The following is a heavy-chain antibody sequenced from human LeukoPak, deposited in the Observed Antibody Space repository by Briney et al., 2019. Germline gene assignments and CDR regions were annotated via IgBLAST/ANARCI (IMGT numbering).Heavy chain of an antibody. D-gene: IGHD1-26*01. J-gene: IGHJ6*03. Sequence: GGCLSLSCAAYGLTFSSYSMKCVRHAPGKGLEWVSSISSSSSYIYCTDSVKGRFTISRHNAKNSLYLQMNSLRAEDTAVYYCARDGVGATPYYMDVWGKGTTVTVSS. CDR1: GLTFSSYS. CDR3: ARDGVGATPYYMDV. V-gene: IGHV3-21*01. CDR2: ISSSSSYI.